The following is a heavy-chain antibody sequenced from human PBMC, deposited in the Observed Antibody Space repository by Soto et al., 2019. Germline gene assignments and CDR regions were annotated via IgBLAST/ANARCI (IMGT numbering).Heavy chain of an antibody. CDR1: GYRFTNYW. V-gene: IGHV5-51*01. Sequence: EVQLVQSGAEVKKPGESLKISCKGSGYRFTNYWIGWVRQMPGKGLEWMGMIYPGDSDTRYSPSFQGQITISVDTSTNTAFLQWSSLKASDTAMYYCSKSHVMGGGFNWFDPXGXGTXXTVSS. CDR3: SKSHVMGGGFNWFDP. D-gene: IGHD3-10*01. CDR2: IYPGDSDT. J-gene: IGHJ5*02.